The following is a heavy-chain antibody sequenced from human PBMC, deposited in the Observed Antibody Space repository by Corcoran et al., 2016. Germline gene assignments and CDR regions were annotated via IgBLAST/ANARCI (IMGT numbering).Heavy chain of an antibody. Sequence: QVQLVQSGAEVKKPGASVKVSCKASGYTFTSYYMHWVRQAPGQGLEWMGIINPSGGSTSYAQKFQGRVTMTRDTSTSTVYMELSSLRSEETAVYYCAREQQLYYYGMDVWGQGTTVTVSS. V-gene: IGHV1-46*01. J-gene: IGHJ6*02. CDR2: INPSGGST. CDR3: AREQQLYYYGMDV. D-gene: IGHD6-13*01. CDR1: GYTFTSYY.